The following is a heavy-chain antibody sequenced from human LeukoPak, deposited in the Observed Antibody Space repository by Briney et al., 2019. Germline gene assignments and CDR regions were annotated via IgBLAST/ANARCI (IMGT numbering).Heavy chain of an antibody. CDR3: ARGRGGFAVDY. J-gene: IGHJ4*02. Sequence: PGGSLILSCAASGFTFSSYSMNWVRQAPGKGLEWVSSISSSSSYMYYADSVKGRFTISRDNAKNSLYLQMNSLRAEDTAVYYCARGRGGFAVDYWGQGTLVTVSS. D-gene: IGHD3-10*01. V-gene: IGHV3-21*01. CDR1: GFTFSSYS. CDR2: ISSSSSYM.